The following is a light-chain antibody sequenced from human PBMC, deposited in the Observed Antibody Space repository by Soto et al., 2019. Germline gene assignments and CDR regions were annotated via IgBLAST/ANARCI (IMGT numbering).Light chain of an antibody. CDR2: AAS. V-gene: IGKV1-39*01. CDR1: QTISSF. Sequence: DIQMTQSPSSLSASVGDRVTITCRANQTISSFLNWYQHKPGKAPKLLIYAASSLQSGVPSRFSGSGSGTDFTLTISSLQPDDFATYYCQQSYSSPLPTFGQGTKLEIK. J-gene: IGKJ2*01. CDR3: QQSYSSPLPT.